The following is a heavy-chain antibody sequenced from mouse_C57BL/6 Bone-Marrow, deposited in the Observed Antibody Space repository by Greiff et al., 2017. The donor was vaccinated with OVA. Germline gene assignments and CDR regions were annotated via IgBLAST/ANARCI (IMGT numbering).Heavy chain of an antibody. CDR1: GYTFTSYW. CDR2: IYPGSGST. V-gene: IGHV1-55*01. D-gene: IGHD1-1*01. Sequence: QVQLKESGAELVKPGASVKMSCKASGYTFTSYWLTWVKQRPGQGLEWIGDIYPGSGSTNYNEKFKSKATLTVDTSSSTAYMQRSRLTSEDAAVYYCARHYGSSPYWGQGTTLTVSA. CDR3: ARHYGSSPY. J-gene: IGHJ2*01.